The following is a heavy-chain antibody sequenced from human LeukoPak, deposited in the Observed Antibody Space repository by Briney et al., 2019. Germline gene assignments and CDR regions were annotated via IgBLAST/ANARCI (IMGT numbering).Heavy chain of an antibody. D-gene: IGHD3-16*01. Sequence: GGSLRLSCATSGFTFSSSGMHWVRQAPGKGLEWVAVISYDGSEKHYVDSVKGRFAISRDNSKNTLYLQMNSLRVEDTAVYYCVKDLGFDYWGQGTLVTVSS. V-gene: IGHV3-30*18. J-gene: IGHJ4*02. CDR3: VKDLGFDY. CDR1: GFTFSSSG. CDR2: ISYDGSEK.